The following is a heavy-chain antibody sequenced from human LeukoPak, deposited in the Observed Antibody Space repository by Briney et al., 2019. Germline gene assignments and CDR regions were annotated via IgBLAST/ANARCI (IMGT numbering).Heavy chain of an antibody. D-gene: IGHD3-22*01. Sequence: GGSLRLSCAASGFTFSIYAMSWVRQAPGKGLRWVSSITSRGESTWYVDSVKGRFTITRDNSENTLYLRMHSLRAEDTAVYYCARDRPNYYGSDGHYYRRDGDYWGRGTLVSVSS. CDR1: GFTFSIYA. CDR2: ITSRGEST. V-gene: IGHV3-23*01. J-gene: IGHJ4*02. CDR3: ARDRPNYYGSDGHYYRRDGDY.